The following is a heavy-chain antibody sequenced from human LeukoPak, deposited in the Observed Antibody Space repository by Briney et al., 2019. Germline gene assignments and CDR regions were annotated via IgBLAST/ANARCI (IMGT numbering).Heavy chain of an antibody. Sequence: GGSLRLSCTASAFTFRSYAMSWVRQAGGKGLEWVSAISGSGGSTYYADSVKGRFTIPRDNSKNTLYLQMSSLRAEDTAVYYCAKPKDNSLYCFDYWGQGTLVTVSS. CDR2: ISGSGGST. V-gene: IGHV3-23*01. CDR3: AKPKDNSLYCFDY. D-gene: IGHD1-20*01. CDR1: AFTFRSYA. J-gene: IGHJ4*02.